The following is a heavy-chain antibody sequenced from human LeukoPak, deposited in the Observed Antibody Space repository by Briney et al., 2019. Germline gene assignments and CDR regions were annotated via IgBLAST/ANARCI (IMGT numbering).Heavy chain of an antibody. CDR2: ISSDSQTI. J-gene: IGHJ3*02. D-gene: IGHD1-26*01. CDR1: GFTFSSHT. V-gene: IGHV3-48*04. CDR3: ARKPITGSHSGAFDI. Sequence: GGSLRLSCAASGFTFSSHTINWVRQAPGKGLEWLSSISSDSQTIYYVDSVRGRFTISRDNAKNSLYLQMNSLRAENTAVFYCARKPITGSHSGAFDIWGQGTMVTVSS.